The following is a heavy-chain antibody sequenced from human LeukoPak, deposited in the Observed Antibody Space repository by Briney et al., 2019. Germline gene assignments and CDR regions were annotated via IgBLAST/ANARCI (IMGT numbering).Heavy chain of an antibody. CDR3: AREPSQWSGYSSVRYYFDY. V-gene: IGHV1-46*01. Sequence: PGASVKVSCKASGYTFTSYDINWVRQAPGQGLEWMGIINPSGGSTSYAQKFQGRVTMTRDTSTSTVYMELSSLRSEDTAVYYCAREPSQWSGYSSVRYYFDYWGQGTLVTVSS. J-gene: IGHJ4*02. CDR2: INPSGGST. CDR1: GYTFTSYD. D-gene: IGHD3-3*01.